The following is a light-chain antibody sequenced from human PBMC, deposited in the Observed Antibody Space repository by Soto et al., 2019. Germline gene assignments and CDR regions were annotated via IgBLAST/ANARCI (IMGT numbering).Light chain of an antibody. J-gene: IGKJ1*01. CDR3: QQYNTFST. CDR1: QSVSIW. Sequence: DIQMTQSPSTLSASVGDRVTITCRASQSVSIWLAWYQQKPGKAPNLLIYKASTLETGVPSRFTGSGSGTEFTLTISILQPDDFATYYCQQYNTFSTFGQGTKVEMK. V-gene: IGKV1-5*03. CDR2: KAS.